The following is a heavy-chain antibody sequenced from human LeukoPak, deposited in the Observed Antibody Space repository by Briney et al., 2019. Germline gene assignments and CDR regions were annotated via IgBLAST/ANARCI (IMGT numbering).Heavy chain of an antibody. CDR3: TRPYYDSSGYYSSRD. Sequence: GGSLRLSCAASGFTFSGSSMHWVRQASGKGLEWVGRIRSKANTYAAAYAASVKGRFATSRDDSKKTAYLQMNGLKTEDTAVYYCTRPYYDSSGYYSSRDWGQGTLVTVSS. J-gene: IGHJ4*02. V-gene: IGHV3-73*01. CDR2: IRSKANTYAA. D-gene: IGHD3-22*01. CDR1: GFTFSGSS.